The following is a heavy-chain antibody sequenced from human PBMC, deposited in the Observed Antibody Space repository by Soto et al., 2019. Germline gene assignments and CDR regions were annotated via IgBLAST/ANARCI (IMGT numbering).Heavy chain of an antibody. Sequence: PGGSLRLACAASGFTFSSYAMTWVRQAPGRGLEWVSAISGSGSPTYYADSVKGRFTISRDNSKNTLYLQMNSLRADDTAVYYCAKEGGLATISPVDYYYGMDVWGQGTTVTVSS. J-gene: IGHJ6*02. D-gene: IGHD5-12*01. CDR2: ISGSGSPT. CDR1: GFTFSSYA. CDR3: AKEGGLATISPVDYYYGMDV. V-gene: IGHV3-23*01.